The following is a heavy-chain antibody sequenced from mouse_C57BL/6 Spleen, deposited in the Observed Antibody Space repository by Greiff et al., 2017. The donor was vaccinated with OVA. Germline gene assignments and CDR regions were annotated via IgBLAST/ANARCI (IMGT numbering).Heavy chain of an antibody. CDR1: YTFTDYYM. CDR3: REPGGDY. Sequence: VQLQQSGPELVKPGASVKMSCKASGYTFTDYYMHWVKQKPGKGLEWIGEIYPGSGNTYYNEKFKGKATLTADTSSSTAYMQLSSLTSEDSAVYFCAREPGGDYWGQGTTLTVSS. J-gene: IGHJ2*01. V-gene: IGHV1-83*01. CDR2: YPGSGNTY.